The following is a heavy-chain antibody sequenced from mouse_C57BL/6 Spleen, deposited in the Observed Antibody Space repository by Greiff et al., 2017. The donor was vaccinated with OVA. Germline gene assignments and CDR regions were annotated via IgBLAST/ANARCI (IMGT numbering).Heavy chain of an antibody. CDR1: GYAFTNYL. D-gene: IGHD2-4*01. J-gene: IGHJ4*01. Sequence: QVQLQQSGAELVRPGTSVKVSCKASGYAFTNYLIEWVKQRPGQGLEWIGVINPGSGGTNYNEKFKGKATLTADKSSSTAYMQLTSLTSEDSAVYFCARSNYDYLYYAMDYWGQGTSVTVSS. V-gene: IGHV1-54*01. CDR2: INPGSGGT. CDR3: ARSNYDYLYYAMDY.